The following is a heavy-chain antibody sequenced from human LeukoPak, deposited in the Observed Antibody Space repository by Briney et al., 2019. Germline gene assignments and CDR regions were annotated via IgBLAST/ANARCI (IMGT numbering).Heavy chain of an antibody. V-gene: IGHV3-43D*03. J-gene: IGHJ6*03. CDR3: AKAATDTAMVTGYYYYMDV. CDR1: GFTFDDYA. D-gene: IGHD5-18*01. CDR2: ISWDGGST. Sequence: GGSLRLSCAASGFTFDDYAMHWVRQAPGKGLEWVSLISWDGGSTYYADSVKGRFTISRDNSKNSLYLQMNSLRAEDTALYYCAKAATDTAMVTGYYYYMDVWGKGTTVTVSS.